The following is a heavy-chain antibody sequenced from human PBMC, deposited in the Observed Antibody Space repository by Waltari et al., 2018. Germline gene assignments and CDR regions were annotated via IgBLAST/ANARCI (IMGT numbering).Heavy chain of an antibody. CDR2: IRNRGNSYTT. CDR1: GFTFSDHY. V-gene: IGHV3-72*01. Sequence: EVQLVESGGGLVQPGGSLRLSCAASGFTFSDHYMDWVRQAPGKGRELVGRIRNRGNSYTTEYAASGKGRFTISRDDSKNSLYLQMNSLETEDTAVYYCARSNSYSPFDYWGQGILVTVSS. J-gene: IGHJ4*02. D-gene: IGHD3-16*02. CDR3: ARSNSYSPFDY.